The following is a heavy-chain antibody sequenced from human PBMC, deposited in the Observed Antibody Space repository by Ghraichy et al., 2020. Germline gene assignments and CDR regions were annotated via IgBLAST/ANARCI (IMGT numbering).Heavy chain of an antibody. Sequence: GGSLRLSCAVSGFSVSGSYMGWVRQAPGKGLEWVSVIYSGGSTYYTDSVKGRFTISRHYSKDTLYLQMNRLRTDDTAVYYCARLGYCSGDSCYAWYFDLWGRGTPVSVSS. CDR3: ARLGYCSGDSCYAWYFDL. V-gene: IGHV3-53*04. CDR2: IYSGGST. J-gene: IGHJ2*01. D-gene: IGHD2-15*01. CDR1: GFSVSGSY.